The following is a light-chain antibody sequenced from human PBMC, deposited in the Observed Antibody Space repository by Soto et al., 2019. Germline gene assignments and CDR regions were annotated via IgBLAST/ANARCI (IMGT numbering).Light chain of an antibody. Sequence: EIVLTQSPGTLSLSPGERATLSCRASQSVSSSYLAWYQQKPGQPPRLLIYGASSRATGIPDRFSGSGSVTDFTLTITRLAPEDFEVYYCQHYRTSFGGGTKVEIK. CDR2: GAS. CDR3: QHYRTS. CDR1: QSVSSSY. V-gene: IGKV3-20*01. J-gene: IGKJ4*01.